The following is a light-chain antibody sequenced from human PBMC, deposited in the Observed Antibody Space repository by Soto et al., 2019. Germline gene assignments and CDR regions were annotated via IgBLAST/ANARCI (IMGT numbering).Light chain of an antibody. CDR3: ATWDDNLKGWV. V-gene: IGLV1-44*01. CDR1: SSNIGSNT. CDR2: NND. J-gene: IGLJ3*02. Sequence: QSVLTQPPSASGTPGLRVTISCSGSSSNIGSNTVNWYQQLPGTAPKLLIYNNDQRPSGVPDRFSGSKSGTSASLAISGLQSEDEADYYCATWDDNLKGWVFGGGTQLTVL.